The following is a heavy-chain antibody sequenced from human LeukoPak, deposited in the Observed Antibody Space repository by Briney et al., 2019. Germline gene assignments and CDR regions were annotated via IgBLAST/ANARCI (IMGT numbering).Heavy chain of an antibody. V-gene: IGHV4-59*01. CDR2: IYYTGRT. CDR3: ARQLGDRLLFDY. Sequence: SETLSLTCTVSGGSINDYYWSWIRQSPGKGLEWIGYIYYTGRTKYNPSVQSRVTISLDTSRNQFSLKLSSVTAADTAVYYCARQLGDRLLFDYWGQGTLVTVSS. J-gene: IGHJ4*02. CDR1: GGSINDYY. D-gene: IGHD2-21*01.